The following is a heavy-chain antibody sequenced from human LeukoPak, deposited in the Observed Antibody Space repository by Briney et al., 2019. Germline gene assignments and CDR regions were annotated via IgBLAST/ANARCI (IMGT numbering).Heavy chain of an antibody. CDR2: INPSGGST. CDR1: GYTFTSYY. Sequence: ASVKVSCKASGYTFTSYYMHWVRQAPGQGLEWMGIINPSGGSTSYAQKFQGRVTMTRDTSTSTVYMELSRLRSDDTAVYYCARDRGRTAMVRGVINWFDPWGQGTLVTVSS. CDR3: ARDRGRTAMVRGVINWFDP. J-gene: IGHJ5*02. D-gene: IGHD3-10*01. V-gene: IGHV1-46*01.